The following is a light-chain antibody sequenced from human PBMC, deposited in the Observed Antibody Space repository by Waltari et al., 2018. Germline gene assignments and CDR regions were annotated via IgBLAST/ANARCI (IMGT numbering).Light chain of an antibody. J-gene: IGLJ2*01. CDR2: DNH. V-gene: IGLV1-51*01. CDR3: ATWDERLTAVV. Sequence: QSILTQPPSLSAAPGPKVTIPCSGRSSTFGNNAVAWYQQLPETAPSLLLYDNHKRTAGIPGRFSGSKSGTSATLDITGLQTGDEGHYYCATWDERLTAVVFGGGTRLTVL. CDR1: SSTFGNNA.